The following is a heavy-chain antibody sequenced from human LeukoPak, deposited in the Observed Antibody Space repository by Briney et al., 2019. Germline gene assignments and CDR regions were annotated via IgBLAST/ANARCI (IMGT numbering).Heavy chain of an antibody. CDR1: GFTFSNYA. CDR3: AKDSYDSSGYQFDY. Sequence: GGSLRLSCSASGFTFSNYALAWVRQAPGKGLEYVSVITNNGVSTYYADSVKGRFTISRDNSKNTLYLQMNSLRAEDTAVYYCAKDSYDSSGYQFDYWGQGTLVTVSS. CDR2: ITNNGVST. D-gene: IGHD3-22*01. J-gene: IGHJ4*02. V-gene: IGHV3-64*04.